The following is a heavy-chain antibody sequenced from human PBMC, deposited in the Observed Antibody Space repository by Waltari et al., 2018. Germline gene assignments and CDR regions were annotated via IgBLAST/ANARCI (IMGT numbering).Heavy chain of an antibody. CDR1: GGSIRSSSYY. D-gene: IGHD3-22*01. J-gene: IGHJ4*02. CDR3: ARIQGYDSSGPTHY. CDR2: IYYSGST. V-gene: IGHV4-39*07. Sequence: QLQLQESGPGLVKPSETLSLTCTVSGGSIRSSSYYWGWIRQPPGKGLAWIGSIYYSGSTYYNPSLKSRVTISVDTSKNQFSLKLSSVTAADTAVYYCARIQGYDSSGPTHYWGQGTLVTVSS.